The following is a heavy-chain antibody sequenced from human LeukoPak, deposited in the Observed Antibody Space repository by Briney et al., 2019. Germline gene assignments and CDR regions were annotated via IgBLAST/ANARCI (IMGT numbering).Heavy chain of an antibody. D-gene: IGHD3-3*01. CDR2: ISPKSGGT. V-gene: IGHV1-2*02. CDR1: GYTFSDYY. J-gene: IGHJ4*02. Sequence: ASVKVSCKASGYTFSDYYIHWVRQAPGQGLEWMGWISPKSGGTNYAQNFQGRVTMTRDTSINTAYMEQSRLRPDDTAVYYCARHNYDFDFDSWGQGALVTVSS. CDR3: ARHNYDFDFDS.